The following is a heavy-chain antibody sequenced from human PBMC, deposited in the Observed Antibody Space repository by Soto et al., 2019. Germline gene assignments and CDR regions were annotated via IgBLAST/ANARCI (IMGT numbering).Heavy chain of an antibody. V-gene: IGHV4-30-4*01. Sequence: SETLSLTCTVSGGSISSGDYYWSWIRQPPGKGLEWIGYIYYSGSTYYNPSLKSRVTISVDTSKNQFSLKLSSVTAADTAVYYCARGGQQLVQGWFDPWGQGTLVTVSS. CDR1: GGSISSGDYY. CDR2: IYYSGST. D-gene: IGHD6-13*01. CDR3: ARGGQQLVQGWFDP. J-gene: IGHJ5*02.